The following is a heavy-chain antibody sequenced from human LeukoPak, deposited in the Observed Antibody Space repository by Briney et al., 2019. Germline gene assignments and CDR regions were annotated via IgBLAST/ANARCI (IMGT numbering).Heavy chain of an antibody. D-gene: IGHD4-17*01. CDR2: INPNSGGT. V-gene: IGHV1-2*02. CDR1: GYTFTGYY. J-gene: IGHJ4*02. CDR3: ARDCPLCGDYDYFDY. Sequence: GASVKVSCKASGYTFTGYYMHWVRQAPGQGLEWMGWINPNSGGTNYAQKFQGRVTMTRDTSISTAYMELSRLRSDDTAVYYCARDCPLCGDYDYFDYWGQGTLVTVSS.